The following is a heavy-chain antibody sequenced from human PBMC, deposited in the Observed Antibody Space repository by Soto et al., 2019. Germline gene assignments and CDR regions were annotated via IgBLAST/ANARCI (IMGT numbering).Heavy chain of an antibody. D-gene: IGHD2-8*01. CDR2: IILALGTP. V-gene: IGHV1-69*01. J-gene: IGHJ5*02. Sequence: QVLLVQSGAEMKQPGSSVSVSCKASGDSFTNYAFTWVRQAPGQGPEWLGGIILALGTPHYSQRFQGRLTMTADESSSTVYMELGSLRLDDTAVYYCGRYCTNTKCRGGYYLDLWGQGTLLTVYS. CDR1: GDSFTNYA. CDR3: GRYCTNTKCRGGYYLDL.